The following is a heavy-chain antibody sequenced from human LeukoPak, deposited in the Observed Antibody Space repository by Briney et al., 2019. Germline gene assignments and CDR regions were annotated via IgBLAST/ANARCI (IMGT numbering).Heavy chain of an antibody. CDR2: IPSAGTT. J-gene: IGHJ4*02. V-gene: IGHV3-66*01. CDR3: ARGSMIVVSDY. Sequence: GGSLRLSCAASGFTVSSSYMSWVRQAPGKGLELVSIIPSAGTTYYADSVKGRFTISRDNSKNTVYLQMNSLRAEDTAVYYCARGSMIVVSDYWGQGTLVTVSS. D-gene: IGHD3-22*01. CDR1: GFTVSSSY.